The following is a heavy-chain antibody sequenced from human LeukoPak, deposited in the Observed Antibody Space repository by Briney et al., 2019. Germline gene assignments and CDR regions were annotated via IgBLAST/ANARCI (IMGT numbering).Heavy chain of an antibody. CDR2: IYAGGTT. CDR1: GFTVSSSY. Sequence: GGSLRLSCAASGFTVSSSYMSWVRQAPGKGLEWVSVIYAGGTTYYPDSVKGRFTISRDNAKNTLYLQMNSLRAEDTAVYYCASPGHRDGYNWDHWGQGTLVTVSS. J-gene: IGHJ4*02. V-gene: IGHV3-53*01. D-gene: IGHD5-24*01. CDR3: ASPGHRDGYNWDH.